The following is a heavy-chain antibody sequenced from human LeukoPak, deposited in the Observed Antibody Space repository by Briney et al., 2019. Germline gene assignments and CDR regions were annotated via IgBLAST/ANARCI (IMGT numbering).Heavy chain of an antibody. J-gene: IGHJ4*02. CDR3: GRSSMQVVVGIDY. Sequence: ASVKVSCKASGYTFTSYGTSWVRQAPGQGLEWMGWIIAYNGNTNYAQKLQGTVTMTTDTSTSTAYMELRSLKSDDTAVYYCGRSSMQVVVGIDYWGQGTLVTVSS. V-gene: IGHV1-18*01. D-gene: IGHD3-22*01. CDR2: IIAYNGNT. CDR1: GYTFTSYG.